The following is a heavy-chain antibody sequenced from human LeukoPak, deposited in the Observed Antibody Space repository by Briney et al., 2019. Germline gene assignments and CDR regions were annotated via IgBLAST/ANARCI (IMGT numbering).Heavy chain of an antibody. V-gene: IGHV1-69*13. Sequence: AASVKVSCKASGGTFSSYAISWVRQAPGQGLEWMGGIIPIFGTANYAQKFQGRVTITADESTSTAYMELSSLRSEDTAVYYCARAMVRGDTNGVLDLWGKGTTVTVSS. J-gene: IGHJ6*04. CDR2: IIPIFGTA. CDR3: ARAMVRGDTNGVLDL. CDR1: GGTFSSYA. D-gene: IGHD3-10*01.